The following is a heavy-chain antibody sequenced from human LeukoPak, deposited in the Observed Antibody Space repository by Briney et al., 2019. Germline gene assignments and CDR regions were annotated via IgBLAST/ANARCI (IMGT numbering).Heavy chain of an antibody. Sequence: GGSLRLYCAASGFTFSRYWMSWVRQAPGKGLEWVANIKQDGSEKYYVDSVKGRFTISRDNAKNSMYLQMNSLRAEDTAVYYCARETMGADIVVVPTPFDAFDLWGQGTMVTVSS. CDR3: ARETMGADIVVVPTPFDAFDL. V-gene: IGHV3-7*01. J-gene: IGHJ3*01. D-gene: IGHD2-2*01. CDR1: GFTFSRYW. CDR2: IKQDGSEK.